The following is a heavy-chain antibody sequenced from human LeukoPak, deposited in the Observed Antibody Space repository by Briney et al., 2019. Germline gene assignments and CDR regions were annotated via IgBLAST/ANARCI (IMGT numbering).Heavy chain of an antibody. CDR3: ARDPEYDILTTPDNTDY. CDR1: GFTFSSYS. CDR2: ISSSSSYI. V-gene: IGHV3-21*01. Sequence: PGGSLRLSCAASGFTFSSYSMNWVRQAPGKGLEWVSSISSSSSYIYYADSVKGRFTISRDNAKNSLYLQMNSLRAEDTAVYYCARDPEYDILTTPDNTDYWGQGTLVTVSS. J-gene: IGHJ4*02. D-gene: IGHD3-9*01.